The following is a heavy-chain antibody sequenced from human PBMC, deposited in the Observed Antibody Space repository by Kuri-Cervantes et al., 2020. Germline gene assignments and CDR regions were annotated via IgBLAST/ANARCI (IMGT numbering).Heavy chain of an antibody. J-gene: IGHJ4*02. D-gene: IGHD6-13*01. Sequence: GESLKISCAASGFTFSSYAMSWVRQAPGKGLEWVSAFSGSGGSTYYADSVKGRFTIYRDNSKNTLYLQMNSLRAEDTAVYYCARSGAATKSVTRDYFDYWGQGTLVTVSS. CDR3: ARSGAATKSVTRDYFDY. CDR1: GFTFSSYA. V-gene: IGHV3-23*01. CDR2: FSGSGGST.